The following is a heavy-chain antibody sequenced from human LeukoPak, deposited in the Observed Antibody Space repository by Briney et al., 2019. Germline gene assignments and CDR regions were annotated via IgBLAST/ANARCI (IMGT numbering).Heavy chain of an antibody. D-gene: IGHD3-22*01. CDR1: GYTFTSYY. CDR2: INPSGGST. Sequence: ASVKVSCKASGYTFTSYYMHWVRQAPGQGLEWMGIINPSGGSTSYAQKFQGRVTMTRDTSTNTVYMELSSLRSEDTAVYYCAREPYDSSGYYYGTRDAFDIWGQGTMVTVSS. V-gene: IGHV1-46*01. CDR3: AREPYDSSGYYYGTRDAFDI. J-gene: IGHJ3*02.